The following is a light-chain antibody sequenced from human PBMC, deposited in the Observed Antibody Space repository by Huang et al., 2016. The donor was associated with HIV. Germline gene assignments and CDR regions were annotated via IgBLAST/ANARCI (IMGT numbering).Light chain of an antibody. CDR1: QSVREY. J-gene: IGKJ3*01. CDR2: EAS. V-gene: IGKV3-11*01. Sequence: EIVLTQSPATLSLSPGERATLSCSASQSVREYLAWYQHKPGQAPRLLIYEASQRATGIPDRFSVSGSGTDFTLTISSLEPEDFAVYYCQERGNWPRFSFGPGTKVDIK. CDR3: QERGNWPRFS.